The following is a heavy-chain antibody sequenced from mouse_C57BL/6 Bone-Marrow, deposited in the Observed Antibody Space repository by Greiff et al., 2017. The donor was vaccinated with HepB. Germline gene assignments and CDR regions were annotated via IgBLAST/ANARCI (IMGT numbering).Heavy chain of an antibody. CDR3: ARGLLRLAWFAY. V-gene: IGHV1-69*01. CDR1: GYTFTSYW. CDR2: IDPSDSYT. D-gene: IGHD2-3*01. J-gene: IGHJ3*01. Sequence: QVQLQQPGAELVMPGASVKLSCKASGYTFTSYWMHWVKQRPGQGLEWIGEIDPSDSYTNYNQKFKGKSTLTVDKSSSTAYMQRSSLTSEDSAVYYCARGLLRLAWFAYWGQGTLVTVSA.